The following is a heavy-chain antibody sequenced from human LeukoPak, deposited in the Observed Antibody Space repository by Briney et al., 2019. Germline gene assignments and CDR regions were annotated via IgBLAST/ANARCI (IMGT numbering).Heavy chain of an antibody. J-gene: IGHJ4*02. CDR2: LSGSGSTT. Sequence: VGSLTKSCAPSRLTFRRNALARGRLAPGQGLEWVSSLSGSGSTTYFADSVKGRFTISRDNSKGSLYLQMNSLRDEDTAIYYCAQDRGYNYPFRYFDHWGQGTLVTVSS. V-gene: IGHV3-23*01. D-gene: IGHD5-24*01. CDR3: AQDRGYNYPFRYFDH. CDR1: RLTFRRNA.